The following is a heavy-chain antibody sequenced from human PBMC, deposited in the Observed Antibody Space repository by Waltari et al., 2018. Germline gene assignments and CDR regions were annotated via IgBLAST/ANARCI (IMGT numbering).Heavy chain of an antibody. Sequence: MNWVRQAPGKGLEWLSYISSSSGSIYYADSVKGRFTISRDNAKNSLYLQMNSLRDEDTAVYYCARAREMGDYWGQGTLVNVSS. V-gene: IGHV3-48*02. J-gene: IGHJ4*02. CDR2: ISSSSGSI. D-gene: IGHD1-26*01. CDR3: ARAREMGDY.